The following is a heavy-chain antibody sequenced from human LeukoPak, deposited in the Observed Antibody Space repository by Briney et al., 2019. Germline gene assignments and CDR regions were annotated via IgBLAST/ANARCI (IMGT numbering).Heavy chain of an antibody. J-gene: IGHJ5*02. V-gene: IGHV1-8*03. CDR1: GYTFTSYD. CDR3: ARDTLEGYCSSTSCPGLRFDP. CDR2: MNPNSGNT. D-gene: IGHD2-2*01. Sequence: ASVKVSCKASGYTFTSYDINWVRQATGQGLEWMGWMNPNSGNTGYAQKFQGRVTITTNTSISTAYMELNSLRSEDTAVYFCARDTLEGYCSSTSCPGLRFDPWGQGTLVTVSS.